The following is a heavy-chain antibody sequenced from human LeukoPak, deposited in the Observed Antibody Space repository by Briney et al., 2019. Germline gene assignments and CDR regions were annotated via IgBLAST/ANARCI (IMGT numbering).Heavy chain of an antibody. CDR3: ARRSGYSYGTSDY. CDR2: ISSSEST. V-gene: IGHV4-59*01. D-gene: IGHD5-18*01. Sequence: SETLSLTCTVSGDSISTYYWSWIRQPPGKGLEWIGYISSSESTNYNPSLKSRVTILVDTSKNQFSLKLSSVTAADTAVYYCARRSGYSYGTSDYWGQGTLVTVSS. CDR1: GDSISTYY. J-gene: IGHJ4*02.